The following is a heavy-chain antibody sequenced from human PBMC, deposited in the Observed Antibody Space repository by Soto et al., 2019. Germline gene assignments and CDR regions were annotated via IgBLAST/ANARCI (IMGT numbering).Heavy chain of an antibody. CDR1: GDSISSGDYY. CDR2: IYYSGRT. Sequence: SLSVTCTVSGDSISSGDYYWSWIRQPPGKGLEWIGYIYYSGRTYYNPSLKSRLTISLDTSKNHFSLKLSSVTAADTAVYYCARGRTHSSFDYWGLGTLVTVSS. CDR3: ARGRTHSSFDY. J-gene: IGHJ4*02. V-gene: IGHV4-30-4*01.